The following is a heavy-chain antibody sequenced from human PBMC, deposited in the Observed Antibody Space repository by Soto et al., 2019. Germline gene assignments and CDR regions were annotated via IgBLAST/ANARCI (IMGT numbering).Heavy chain of an antibody. J-gene: IGHJ4*02. D-gene: IGHD5-18*01. Sequence: PRASVKVSFKASGGTFSSYAISWVRQAPGQGLEWMGGIIPIFGTANYAQKFQGRVTITADKSTSTAYMELSSLRSEDTAVYYCARISSYGTPVDYWGQGTLVTVSS. CDR2: IIPIFGTA. CDR3: ARISSYGTPVDY. CDR1: GGTFSSYA. V-gene: IGHV1-69*06.